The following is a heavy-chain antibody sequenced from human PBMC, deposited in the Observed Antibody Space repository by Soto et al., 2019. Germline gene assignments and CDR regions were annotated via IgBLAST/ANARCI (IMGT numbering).Heavy chain of an antibody. V-gene: IGHV1-69*01. D-gene: IGHD7-27*01. CDR3: ARDLNWALAY. CDR2: IVPIFGTF. CDR1: GGTFGRNT. Sequence: QVHLVQSAAEVKKPGSSVRVSCTVSGGTFGRNTIVWVRQAPEQGLECMGHIVPIFGTFKYAQKFQGRVTFTADESTTTAYMDLSSLTSEDTAVYFCARDLNWALAYWGQGTLVTVSS. J-gene: IGHJ4*02.